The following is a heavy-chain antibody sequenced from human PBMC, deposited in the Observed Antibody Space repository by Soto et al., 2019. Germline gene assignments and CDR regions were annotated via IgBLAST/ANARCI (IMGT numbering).Heavy chain of an antibody. CDR2: IYYSGST. J-gene: IGHJ4*02. CDR1: GGSISSYY. D-gene: IGHD6-19*01. Sequence: SETLSLTCTVSGGSISSYYWSWIRQPPGKGLEWIGYIYYSGSTNYNPSLKSRVTISVDTSKNQFSLKLSSVTAADTAVYYCARDSSGWHTYFDYWGQGTLVTVSS. V-gene: IGHV4-59*01. CDR3: ARDSSGWHTYFDY.